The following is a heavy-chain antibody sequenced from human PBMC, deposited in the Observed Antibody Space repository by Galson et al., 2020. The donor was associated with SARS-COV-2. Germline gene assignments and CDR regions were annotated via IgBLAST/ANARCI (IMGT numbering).Heavy chain of an antibody. CDR3: ARRTIGSGRPSTFWYFDL. D-gene: IGHD3-10*01. CDR2: IYYSGHT. CDR1: GDSMSTYY. Sequence: SETLSLTCTLSGDSMSTYYWSWIRQPPGRGLEWIGYIYYSGHTTYNPSLKSRVTMSRLTAEDQFSLTLTSVTAADTAVYFCARRTIGSGRPSTFWYFDLWGRGTPVTVSS. J-gene: IGHJ2*01. V-gene: IGHV4-59*08.